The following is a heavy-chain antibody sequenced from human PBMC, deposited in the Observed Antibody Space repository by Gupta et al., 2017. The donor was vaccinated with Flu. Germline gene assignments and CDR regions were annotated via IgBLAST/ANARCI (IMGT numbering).Heavy chain of an antibody. Sequence: QVQLVESGGGVVQPGRSLRLSCAASGFTFSSYGMHWVRQAPGKGLGWVAVISYEGSNKYYADSVKGRFTISRDNSKNTLYLQMNSRRAEDTAVYYCAKDRSSSWFYFDYWGQGTLGTVSS. V-gene: IGHV3-30*18. D-gene: IGHD6-13*01. J-gene: IGHJ4*02. CDR2: ISYEGSNK. CDR3: AKDRSSSWFYFDY. CDR1: GFTFSSYG.